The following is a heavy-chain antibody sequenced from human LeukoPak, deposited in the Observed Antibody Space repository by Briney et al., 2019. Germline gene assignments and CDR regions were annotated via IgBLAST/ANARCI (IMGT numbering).Heavy chain of an antibody. V-gene: IGHV3-23*01. CDR1: GFTFSSYA. CDR3: AKASYYDSSGYPGY. Sequence: GGSLRLSCAASGFTFSSYAMSWVRQAPGKGLEWVSTVSGSGGTTYYADSVKGRFTISRDNSKNTVYLQMNSLRAEDIAVYYCAKASYYDSSGYPGYWGQGTLVTVSS. J-gene: IGHJ4*02. CDR2: VSGSGGTT. D-gene: IGHD3-22*01.